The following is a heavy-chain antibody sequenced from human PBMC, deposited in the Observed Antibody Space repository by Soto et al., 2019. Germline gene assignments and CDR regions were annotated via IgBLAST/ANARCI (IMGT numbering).Heavy chain of an antibody. CDR1: GGSISSYY. CDR3: ARRRRYFDWLLRDAFDI. Sequence: SETLSLTCTVSGGSISSYYWSWIRQPPGKGLEWIGYIYYSGSTNYNPSLKSRVTISVDTSKNQFSLKLSSVTAADTAVYYCARRRRYFDWLLRDAFDIWGQGTMVTVSS. CDR2: IYYSGST. J-gene: IGHJ3*02. V-gene: IGHV4-59*08. D-gene: IGHD3-9*01.